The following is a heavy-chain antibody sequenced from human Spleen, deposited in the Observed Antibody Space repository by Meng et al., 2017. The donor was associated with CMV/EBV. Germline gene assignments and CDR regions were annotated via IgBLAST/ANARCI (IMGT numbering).Heavy chain of an antibody. V-gene: IGHV3-30*02. CDR2: IRYDGSNK. D-gene: IGHD6-19*01. J-gene: IGHJ5*02. CDR3: ATLAVAEVDWFDP. Sequence: GESLKISCAASGFTFSSYGMHWVRQAPGKGLEWVAFIRYDGSNKYYADSVKGRFTISRDNSKNTLYLQMNSLRAEDTAVYYCATLAVAEVDWFDPWGQGTLVTVSS. CDR1: GFTFSSYG.